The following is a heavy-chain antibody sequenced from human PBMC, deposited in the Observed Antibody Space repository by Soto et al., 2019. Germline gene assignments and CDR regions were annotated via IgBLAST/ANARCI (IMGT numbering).Heavy chain of an antibody. CDR3: ARESSIAASINWFDP. D-gene: IGHD6-13*01. V-gene: IGHV1-46*01. CDR1: GYTFTSYY. CDR2: INPSGGST. J-gene: IGHJ5*02. Sequence: ASVKVSCKASGYTFTSYYMHWVRQAPGQGLEWMGIINPSGGSTSYAQKFQGRVTMTRDTSTSTVYMELSSLRSEDTAVYYCARESSIAASINWFDPWGQGTLVTVSS.